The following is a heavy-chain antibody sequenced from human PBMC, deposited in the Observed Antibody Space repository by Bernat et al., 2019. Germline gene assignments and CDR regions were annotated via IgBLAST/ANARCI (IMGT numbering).Heavy chain of an antibody. CDR1: GFSVSTSGVG. CDR3: AHSGTILPFDY. Sequence: QITLKESGPTLVKPTQTLTLTCTFSGFSVSTSGVGVGWIRQPPGKALEWLALIYWDDDKRYSPSLKSRLTITKDTSKNQVVLLMTNMDPVDTATYYCAHSGTILPFDYWGQGTLVTVSS. D-gene: IGHD2-21*01. V-gene: IGHV2-5*02. CDR2: IYWDDDK. J-gene: IGHJ4*02.